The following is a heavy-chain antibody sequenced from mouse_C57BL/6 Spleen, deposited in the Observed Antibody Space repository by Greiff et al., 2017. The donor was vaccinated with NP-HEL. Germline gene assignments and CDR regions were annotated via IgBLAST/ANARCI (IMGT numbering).Heavy chain of an antibody. J-gene: IGHJ2*01. V-gene: IGHV3-6*01. Sequence: EVKLQESGPGLVKPSQSLSLTCSVTGYSITSGYYWNWIRQFPGNKLEWMGYISYDGSNNYNPSLKNRISITRDTSKNQFFLKLNSVTTEDTATYYGAREDSSGLFDYWGQGTTLTVSS. CDR1: GYSITSGYY. CDR2: ISYDGSN. D-gene: IGHD3-2*02. CDR3: AREDSSGLFDY.